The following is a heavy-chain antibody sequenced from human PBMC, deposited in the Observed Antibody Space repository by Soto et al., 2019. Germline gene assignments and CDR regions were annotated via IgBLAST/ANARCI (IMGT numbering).Heavy chain of an antibody. CDR3: ARDKAGYNSGWYFYGMDV. Sequence: GGSLRLSCAASGFTFSSYGMHWVRQAPGKGLEWVAIIWYDGSNNYYAESVKGRFTISRDISKNTLYLQMNSLRAEDTAVYYCARDKAGYNSGWYFYGMDVWGQGTTVTVSS. CDR2: IWYDGSNN. D-gene: IGHD6-19*01. CDR1: GFTFSSYG. J-gene: IGHJ6*02. V-gene: IGHV3-33*01.